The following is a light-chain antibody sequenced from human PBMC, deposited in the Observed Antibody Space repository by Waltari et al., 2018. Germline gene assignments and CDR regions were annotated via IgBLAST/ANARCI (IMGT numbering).Light chain of an antibody. J-gene: IGLJ1*01. V-gene: IGLV2-14*03. CDR3: SSYTSSSTPYV. CDR1: SSDVGGYNY. CDR2: DVS. Sequence: QSALTPPASVSGSPGQSITISCTGTSSDVGGYNYVSCYQQPPGKAPKVIIYDVSDRPSGVSNRFSGSKSGNTASLTISGLQAEDEADYYCSSYTSSSTPYVFGTGTKVTVL.